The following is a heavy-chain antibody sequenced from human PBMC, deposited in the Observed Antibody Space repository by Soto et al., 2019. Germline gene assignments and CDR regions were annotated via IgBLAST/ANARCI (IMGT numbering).Heavy chain of an antibody. Sequence: SETLSLTCTVSGGSIRSYYWSWIRQPPGKGLEWIGYIYNGGSTNNNPSLTSRVTISVDTSKNQFSLQLRSVTAADTAVYFCARGPSGDKVDFWGQGTLVTVSS. V-gene: IGHV4-4*09. CDR1: GGSIRSYY. CDR2: IYNGGST. J-gene: IGHJ4*02. CDR3: ARGPSGDKVDF. D-gene: IGHD7-27*01.